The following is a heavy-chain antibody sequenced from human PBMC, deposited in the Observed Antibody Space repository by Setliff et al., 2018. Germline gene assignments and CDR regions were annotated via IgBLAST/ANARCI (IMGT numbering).Heavy chain of an antibody. CDR3: ARASRYGTIRYRGDYYMDV. V-gene: IGHV7-4-1*02. CDR1: GYTFTTYA. J-gene: IGHJ6*03. Sequence: VASVKVSCKASGYTFTTYAISWMRQAPGQGLEWMGWINTNTGNPSYAQGFTGRFVFSLDTSVSTAYLQISSLKGEDTGVYYCARASRYGTIRYRGDYYMDVWGKGTTVTVSS. D-gene: IGHD5-12*01. CDR2: INTNTGNP.